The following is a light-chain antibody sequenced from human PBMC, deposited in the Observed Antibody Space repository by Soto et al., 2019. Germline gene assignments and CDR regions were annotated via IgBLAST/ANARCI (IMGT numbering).Light chain of an antibody. J-gene: IGKJ4*01. CDR2: DAS. CDR3: HQCAKWPLT. Sequence: EIVLTQSPATLSLSPGERATLSCRASQSVTTYLAWYQQKPGQAPRLLIYDASNRATGIPARFSGSGSGTDFTLTISSLEPEDFAVYDCHQCAKWPLTFGGGTKVEIK. CDR1: QSVTTY. V-gene: IGKV3-11*01.